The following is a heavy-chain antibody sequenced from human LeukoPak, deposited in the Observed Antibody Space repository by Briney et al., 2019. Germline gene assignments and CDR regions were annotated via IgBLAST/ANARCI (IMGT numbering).Heavy chain of an antibody. Sequence: ASVKVSCKASGYTFTSYYMHWVRQAPGQGLEWMGIINPSGGSTSYAQKFQGRVTMTRDTSTSTVYMELSSLRSEDTAVYYCARDRLPYYYGSGSYYRDAFDIWGQGTMVTVSS. J-gene: IGHJ3*02. CDR2: INPSGGST. CDR3: ARDRLPYYYGSGSYYRDAFDI. V-gene: IGHV1-46*01. D-gene: IGHD3-10*01. CDR1: GYTFTSYY.